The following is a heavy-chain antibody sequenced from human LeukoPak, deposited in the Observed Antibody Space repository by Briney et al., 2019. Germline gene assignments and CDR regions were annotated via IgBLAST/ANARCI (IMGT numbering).Heavy chain of an antibody. Sequence: GGSLRLSCAASEFTFSSYAMSWVRQAPGKGLEWVSAISGSGGSTYYADSVKGRFTISRDNSKNTLYLQMNSLRAEDTAVYYCAKSFEYCSGGSCYMDVWGKGTTVTVSS. CDR1: EFTFSSYA. V-gene: IGHV3-23*01. J-gene: IGHJ6*03. CDR3: AKSFEYCSGGSCYMDV. CDR2: ISGSGGST. D-gene: IGHD2-15*01.